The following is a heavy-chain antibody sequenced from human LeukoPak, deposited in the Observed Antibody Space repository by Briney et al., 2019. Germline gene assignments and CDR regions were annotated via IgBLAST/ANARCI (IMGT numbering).Heavy chain of an antibody. J-gene: IGHJ4*02. Sequence: SVKVSCEASGGTFSSYAISWVRQAPGQGLEWMGRITPIFGSANYAQKFQGRVTITTDESTSTAYMELSSLRSEDTAVYYCARKVPADSHFDYWGQGTQVTASS. CDR3: ARKVPADSHFDY. CDR1: GGTFSSYA. CDR2: ITPIFGSA. D-gene: IGHD2-2*01. V-gene: IGHV1-69*05.